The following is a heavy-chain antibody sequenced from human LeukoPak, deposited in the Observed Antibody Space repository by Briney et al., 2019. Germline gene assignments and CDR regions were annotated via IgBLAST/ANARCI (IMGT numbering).Heavy chain of an antibody. V-gene: IGHV1-18*04. CDR1: GYTFTSYG. J-gene: IGHJ5*02. CDR2: ISAYNGNT. CDR3: AREAHYDILTGRGWFDP. D-gene: IGHD3-9*01. Sequence: ASVKVSCKASGYTFTSYGISWVRQAPGQGLEWMGWISAYNGNTNHAQKLQGRVTMTTDTSTSTAYMELRSLRSDDTAVYYCAREAHYDILTGRGWFDPWGQGTLVTVSS.